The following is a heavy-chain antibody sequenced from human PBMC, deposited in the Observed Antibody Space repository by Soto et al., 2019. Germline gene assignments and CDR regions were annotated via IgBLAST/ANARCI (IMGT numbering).Heavy chain of an antibody. Sequence: EASVKVSCKASGYTFTSYGISWVRQAPGQGLEWMGWISAYNGNTNYAQKLQGRVTMTTDESTSTAYMELSSLRSEDTAVYYCARSGVDTAMVPDYYYYYGMDVWGQGTTVTVSS. CDR2: ISAYNGNT. CDR3: ARSGVDTAMVPDYYYYYGMDV. V-gene: IGHV1-18*01. D-gene: IGHD5-18*01. CDR1: GYTFTSYG. J-gene: IGHJ6*02.